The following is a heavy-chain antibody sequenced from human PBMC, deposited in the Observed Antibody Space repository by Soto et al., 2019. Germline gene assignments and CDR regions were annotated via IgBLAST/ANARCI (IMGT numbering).Heavy chain of an antibody. CDR3: ARPIYSGYDLNHFDY. D-gene: IGHD5-12*01. Sequence: PSETLSLTCTVSGGSISSSSYYWGWIRQPPGKGLEWIGSIYYSGSTYYNPSLKSRVTISVDTSKNQFSLKLSSVTAADTAVYYCARPIYSGYDLNHFDYWGQGTLVTVSS. V-gene: IGHV4-39*01. CDR2: IYYSGST. CDR1: GGSISSSSYY. J-gene: IGHJ4*02.